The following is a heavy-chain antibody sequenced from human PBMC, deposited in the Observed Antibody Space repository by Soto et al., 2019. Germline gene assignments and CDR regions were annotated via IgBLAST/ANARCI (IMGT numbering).Heavy chain of an antibody. CDR2: IYSGGSA. Sequence: EVQLVESGGGLVQPGGSLRLSCAASGFTVSSKYMSWVRQAPGKGLEWVSVIYSGGSAYYADSVKGRFTISRDNSKNTLYVQMNSLRAEDTAVYYCARGSANWAPYYYYLDVWGKGTTVTVSS. CDR3: ARGSANWAPYYYYLDV. D-gene: IGHD7-27*01. V-gene: IGHV3-66*01. CDR1: GFTVSSKY. J-gene: IGHJ6*03.